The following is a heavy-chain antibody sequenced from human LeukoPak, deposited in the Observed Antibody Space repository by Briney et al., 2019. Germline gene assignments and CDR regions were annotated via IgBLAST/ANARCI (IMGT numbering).Heavy chain of an antibody. D-gene: IGHD1-7*01. CDR2: IYYSGST. Sequence: MSSETLSLTCTVSGGSIGSSSYYWGWIRQPPGKGLEWIGSIYYSGSTYYNPSLKSRVTISVDTSKNQFSLKLSSVTAADTAVYYCARLSIPGITGTTFRGWFDPWGQGTLVTVSS. CDR3: ARLSIPGITGTTFRGWFDP. J-gene: IGHJ5*02. CDR1: GGSIGSSSYY. V-gene: IGHV4-39*01.